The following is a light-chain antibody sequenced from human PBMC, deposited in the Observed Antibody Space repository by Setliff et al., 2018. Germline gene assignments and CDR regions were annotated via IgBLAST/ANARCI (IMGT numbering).Light chain of an antibody. CDR1: SSDVGGYNY. V-gene: IGLV2-8*01. J-gene: IGLJ1*01. CDR2: EVS. Sequence: QSALTQPPSASGSPGQSVTISCTGTSSDVGGYNYVSWYQQHPGKAPKLMIYEVSKRPSGVPDRFSGSKSGNTASLTVSGPQAEDEADYYRSSYAGSNNYVFGTGTKVTVL. CDR3: SSYAGSNNYV.